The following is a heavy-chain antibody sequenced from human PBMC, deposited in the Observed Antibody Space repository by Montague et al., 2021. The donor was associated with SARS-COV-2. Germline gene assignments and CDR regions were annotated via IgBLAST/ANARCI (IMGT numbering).Heavy chain of an antibody. J-gene: IGHJ4*02. CDR1: GGSISGYY. Sequence: SETLSLTCTVSGGSISGYYWSWIRQPPGKGLEWIGYIYYTGSTNYNPSVYSRASMSVDTSKNQFSLKLRSATAADTAVYYRARVDDGEYAAFWGRGTLVIVSS. CDR3: ARVDDGEYAAF. D-gene: IGHD4-17*01. CDR2: IYYTGST. V-gene: IGHV4-59*13.